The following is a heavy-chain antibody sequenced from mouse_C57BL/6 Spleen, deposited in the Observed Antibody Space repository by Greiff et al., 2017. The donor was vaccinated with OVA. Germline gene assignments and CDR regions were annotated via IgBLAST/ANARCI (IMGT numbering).Heavy chain of an antibody. CDR2: INPSTGGT. V-gene: IGHV1-42*01. Sequence: VQLQQSGPELVKPGASVKISCKASGYSFTGYYMNWVKQSPEKSLEWIGEINPSTGGTTYNQKFKAKATLTVDKSSSTAYMQLKSLTSEDSAVYYCARYDYGSSWDYWGQGTTLTVSS. J-gene: IGHJ2*01. CDR3: ARYDYGSSWDY. D-gene: IGHD1-1*01. CDR1: GYSFTGYY.